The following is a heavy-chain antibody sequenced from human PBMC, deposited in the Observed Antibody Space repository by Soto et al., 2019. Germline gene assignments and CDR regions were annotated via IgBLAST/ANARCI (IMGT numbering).Heavy chain of an antibody. J-gene: IGHJ5*02. CDR1: GYTFTSYG. Sequence: ASVKVSCKASGYTFTSYGISWVRQAPGQGLEWMGWISAYNGNTNYEQKLQGRVTMTTDTSTSTAYMEVRSLRSDDTAVYYCARGRRITMIVVVITTGWFDPWGQGTLVTVSS. CDR3: ARGRRITMIVVVITTGWFDP. CDR2: ISAYNGNT. V-gene: IGHV1-18*01. D-gene: IGHD3-22*01.